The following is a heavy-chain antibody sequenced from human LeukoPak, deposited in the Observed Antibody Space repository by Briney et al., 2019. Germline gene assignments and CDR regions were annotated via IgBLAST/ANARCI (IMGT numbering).Heavy chain of an antibody. CDR1: GFSLSTSGVG. V-gene: IGHV2-5*02. Sequence: SGPTLVNPTQTLTLTCSFSGFSLSTSGVGVGWIRQPPGKALEWLALIYWDDDKRYSPSLKGRLTITKDTSKNQVVLTVTNMDPEDTATYYCAHGESLDYWGQGTLVTVSS. CDR2: IYWDDDK. CDR3: AHGESLDY. J-gene: IGHJ4*02. D-gene: IGHD3-10*01.